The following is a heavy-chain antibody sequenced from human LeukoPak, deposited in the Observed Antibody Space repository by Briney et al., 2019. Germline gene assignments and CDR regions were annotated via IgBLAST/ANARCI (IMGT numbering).Heavy chain of an antibody. V-gene: IGHV4-34*01. CDR3: ARSVVPAADYFDY. CDR1: GGSFSGYY. CDR2: INHSGST. J-gene: IGHJ4*02. Sequence: PSETLSLTCAVYGGSFSGYYWSWIRQPPGKGLEWIGEINHSGSTNYNPSLKSRVTISVDTSKNQSSLKLSSVTAADTAVYYCARSVVPAADYFDYWGQGTLVTVSS. D-gene: IGHD2-2*01.